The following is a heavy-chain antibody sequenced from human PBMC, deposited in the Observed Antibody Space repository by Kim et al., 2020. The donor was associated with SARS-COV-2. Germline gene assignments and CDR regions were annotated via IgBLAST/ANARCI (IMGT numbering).Heavy chain of an antibody. CDR1: GFTFSDYA. D-gene: IGHD3-16*02. V-gene: IGHV3-73*01. J-gene: IGHJ3*02. Sequence: GGSLRLSCGASGFTFSDYAMHWVRQASGKGLEWVSRIRSDGNSYYPAYIASGRASFTITTENSWYPQYMNLNSVDTAVNSVYNGALVTRTSLPSCDAFD. CDR2: IRSDGNSYYP. CDR3: ALVTRTSLPSCDAFD.